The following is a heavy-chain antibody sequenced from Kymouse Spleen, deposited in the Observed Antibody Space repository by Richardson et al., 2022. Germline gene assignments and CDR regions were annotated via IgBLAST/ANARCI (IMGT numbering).Heavy chain of an antibody. Sequence: QVQLQQWGAGLLKPSETLSLTCAVYGGSFSGYYWSWIRQPPGKGLEWIGEINHSGSTNYNPSLKSRVTISVDTSKNQFSLKLSSVTAADTAVYYCARQEKYSSPYFDYWGQGTLVTVSS. CDR3: ARQEKYSSPYFDY. J-gene: IGHJ4*02. CDR2: INHSGST. CDR1: GGSFSGYY. D-gene: IGHD6-6*01. V-gene: IGHV4-34*01.